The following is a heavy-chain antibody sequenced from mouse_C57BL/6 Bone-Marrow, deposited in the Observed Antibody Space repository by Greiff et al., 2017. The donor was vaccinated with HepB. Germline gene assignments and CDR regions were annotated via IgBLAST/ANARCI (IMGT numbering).Heavy chain of an antibody. CDR1: GYTFTDYN. CDR3: ARGRLRSSYAMDY. J-gene: IGHJ4*01. CDR2: INPNNGGT. V-gene: IGHV1-18*01. Sequence: EVKLMESGPELVKPGASVKIPCKASGYTFTDYNMDWVKQSHGKSLEWIGDINPNNGGTIYNQKFKGKATLTVDKSSSTAYMELRSLTSEDTAVYYCARGRLRSSYAMDYWGQGTSVTVSS. D-gene: IGHD1-1*01.